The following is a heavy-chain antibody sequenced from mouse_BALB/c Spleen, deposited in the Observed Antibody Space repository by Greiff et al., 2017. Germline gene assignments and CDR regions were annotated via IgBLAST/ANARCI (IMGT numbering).Heavy chain of an antibody. J-gene: IGHJ4*01. CDR1: GFAFSSYD. CDR3: ARHNPQCKLGRGSYAMDY. D-gene: IGHD4-1*01. CDR2: ISSGGGST. Sequence: EVKLVESGGGLVKPGGSLKLSCAASGFAFSSYDMSWVRQTPEKRLEWVAYISSGGGSTYYPDTVKGRFTISRDNAKNTLYLQMSSLKSEDTAMYYCARHNPQCKLGRGSYAMDYWGQGTSVTVSS. V-gene: IGHV5-12-1*01.